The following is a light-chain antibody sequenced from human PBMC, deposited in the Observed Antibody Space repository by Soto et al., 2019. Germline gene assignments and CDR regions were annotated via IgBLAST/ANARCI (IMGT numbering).Light chain of an antibody. CDR1: QGISSY. V-gene: IGKV1-8*01. J-gene: IGKJ3*01. CDR2: APS. Sequence: AIRMTQSPSSFSASTGDRVTITCRASQGISSYLAWYQQKPGKAPKLLIYAPSTLQSGVPSRFSGSGSGTDFTLTISCLQSEDLATYYCQQYYSYPFTFGPRTKVDIK. CDR3: QQYYSYPFT.